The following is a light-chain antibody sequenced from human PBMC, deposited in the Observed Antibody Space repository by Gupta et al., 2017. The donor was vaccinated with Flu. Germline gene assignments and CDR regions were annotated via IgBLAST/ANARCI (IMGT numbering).Light chain of an antibody. J-gene: IGKJ2*01. Sequence: EIVLTQSPATLSLSPGERATLSCRASQTVGNYLAWYQQKPGQIPRLLIYDASSRTTGVPARFSGSGSGTDLTLTITSREQEDFAVYYCRHRGNWPPYSFGQGTKLEI. CDR2: DAS. V-gene: IGKV3-11*01. CDR3: RHRGNWPPYS. CDR1: QTVGNY.